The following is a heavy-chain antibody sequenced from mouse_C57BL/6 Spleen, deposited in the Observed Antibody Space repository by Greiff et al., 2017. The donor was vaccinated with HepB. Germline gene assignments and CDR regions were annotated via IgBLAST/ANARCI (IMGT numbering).Heavy chain of an antibody. V-gene: IGHV1-15*01. CDR3: TRDDYDEGSYYAMDY. D-gene: IGHD2-4*01. CDR1: GYTFTDYE. CDR2: IDPETGGT. J-gene: IGHJ4*01. Sequence: VQLQQSGAELVRPGASVTLSCKASGYTFTDYEMHWVKQTPVHGLEWIGAIDPETGGTAYNQKFKGKAILTADKSSSTAYMELRSLTSEDSAVYYCTRDDYDEGSYYAMDYWGQGTSVTVSS.